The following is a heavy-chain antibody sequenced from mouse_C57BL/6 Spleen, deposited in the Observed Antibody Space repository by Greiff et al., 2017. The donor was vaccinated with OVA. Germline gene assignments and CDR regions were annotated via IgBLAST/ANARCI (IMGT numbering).Heavy chain of an antibody. Sequence: EVKLQESGGGLVKPGGSLKLSCAASGFTFSDYGMHWVRQAPEKGLEWVAYISSGSSTIYYADTVKGRFTISRDNAKNTLFLQMTSLRSEDTAMYYCATDDDYFDYWGQGTTLTVSS. CDR2: ISSGSSTI. CDR3: ATDDDYFDY. V-gene: IGHV5-17*01. CDR1: GFTFSDYG. D-gene: IGHD2-12*01. J-gene: IGHJ2*01.